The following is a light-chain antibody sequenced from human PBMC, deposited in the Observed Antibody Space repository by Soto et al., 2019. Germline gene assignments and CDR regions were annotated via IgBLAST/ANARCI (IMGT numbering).Light chain of an antibody. CDR1: QSVSSN. CDR3: QQYNNWPRT. CDR2: GAS. Sequence: EIVMTQSPATLSVSPGERATLSCRASQSVSSNLAWYQQKPGQAPRLLIYGASTWATGIPARFSGSGSGTEFTLTISSLQSEDFAVYYCQQYNNWPRTFGQGT. V-gene: IGKV3-15*01. J-gene: IGKJ1*01.